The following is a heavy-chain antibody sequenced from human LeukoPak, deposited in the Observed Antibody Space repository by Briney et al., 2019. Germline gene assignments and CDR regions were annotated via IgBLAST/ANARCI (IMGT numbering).Heavy chain of an antibody. Sequence: SETLSLTCTVSGGSISSSSYYWGWIRQPPGKGLEWIGSIYYSGSTYYNPSLKSRVTISVDTSTNQFSLKLSSVTAADTAVYYCARDRSGSYSANYDYWGQGTLVTVPS. D-gene: IGHD1-26*01. CDR2: IYYSGST. CDR3: ARDRSGSYSANYDY. J-gene: IGHJ4*02. CDR1: GGSISSSSYY. V-gene: IGHV4-39*07.